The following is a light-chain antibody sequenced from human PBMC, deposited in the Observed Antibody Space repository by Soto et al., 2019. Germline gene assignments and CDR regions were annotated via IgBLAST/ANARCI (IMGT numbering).Light chain of an antibody. Sequence: EIVLTQSPATLSLSPGERATLSCRASQGINTYLAWYQQKPGQAPRLFIYDASNRATGIPARFSGSGSGKDCNLTISSLEPEDFAVYYCQKRSKCPITFSQGTRLDIK. V-gene: IGKV3-11*01. CDR1: QGINTY. CDR3: QKRSKCPIT. J-gene: IGKJ5*01. CDR2: DAS.